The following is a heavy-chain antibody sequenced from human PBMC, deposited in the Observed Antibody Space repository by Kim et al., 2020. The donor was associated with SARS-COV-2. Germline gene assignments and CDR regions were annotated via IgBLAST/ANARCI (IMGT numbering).Heavy chain of an antibody. CDR3: ARLFDP. CDR2: KKDGREK. Sequence: KKDGREKNYVDSVKGRFTISRDNAKNSLYLQMSSLRAEDTAVYYCARLFDPWGQGTLVSVSS. V-gene: IGHV3-7*04. J-gene: IGHJ5*02.